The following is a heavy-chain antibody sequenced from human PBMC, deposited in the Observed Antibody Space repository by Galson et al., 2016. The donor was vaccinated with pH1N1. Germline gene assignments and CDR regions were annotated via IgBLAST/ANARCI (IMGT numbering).Heavy chain of an antibody. Sequence: SETLSLTCTASGGSISNSNYYWGWIRQPPGKGLELEWLGSVYYSGTTYYNPSLNSRVTISADTSKNQFSLRLSSVTAADTAAYYCASLRMKSELLWFGEYFDFWGQGTLVTVSS. CDR2: VYYSGTT. D-gene: IGHD3-10*01. CDR3: ASLRMKSELLWFGEYFDF. CDR1: GGSISNSNYY. V-gene: IGHV4-39*01. J-gene: IGHJ4*02.